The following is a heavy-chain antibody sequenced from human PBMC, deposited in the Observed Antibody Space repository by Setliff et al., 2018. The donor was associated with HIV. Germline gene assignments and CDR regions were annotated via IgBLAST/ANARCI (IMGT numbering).Heavy chain of an antibody. CDR1: GYSFTSYY. V-gene: IGHV1-46*01. Sequence: ASVKVSCKASGYSFTSYYMHWVRQAPGQGLEWMGIINPSGGSTSYAQKFQGRVTMTRDTSTTTVYMDLSGLRSGDTAVYYCARDRTAGYNYDYGYWGQGTLVTVSS. CDR3: ARDRTAGYNYDYGY. CDR2: INPSGGST. J-gene: IGHJ4*02. D-gene: IGHD3-16*01.